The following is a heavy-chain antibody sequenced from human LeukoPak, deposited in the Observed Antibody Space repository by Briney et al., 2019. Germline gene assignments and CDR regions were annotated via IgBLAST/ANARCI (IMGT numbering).Heavy chain of an antibody. CDR3: AELGITMIGGV. Sequence: PGGSLRLSCAASGFRFSSYAMSWVRQAPGKGLEWVSGISWNSGSIGYADSVKGRFTISRDNAKNSLYLQMNSLRAEDTAVYYCAELGITMIGGVWGKGTTVTISS. CDR1: GFRFSSYA. J-gene: IGHJ6*04. CDR2: ISWNSGSI. V-gene: IGHV3-9*01. D-gene: IGHD3-10*02.